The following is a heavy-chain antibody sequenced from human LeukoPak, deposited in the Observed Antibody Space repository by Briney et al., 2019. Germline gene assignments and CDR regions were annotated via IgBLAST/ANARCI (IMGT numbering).Heavy chain of an antibody. CDR2: INSDGSST. V-gene: IGHV3-74*01. Sequence: GGSLRLSCAASGFTVSSNYMSWVRQAPGKGLVWVSRINSDGSSTSYADSVKGRFTISRDNAKNTLYLQMNSLRAEDTAVYYCARTSYYDILTGYPFFDYWGQGTLVTVSS. CDR1: GFTVSSNY. CDR3: ARTSYYDILTGYPFFDY. D-gene: IGHD3-9*01. J-gene: IGHJ4*02.